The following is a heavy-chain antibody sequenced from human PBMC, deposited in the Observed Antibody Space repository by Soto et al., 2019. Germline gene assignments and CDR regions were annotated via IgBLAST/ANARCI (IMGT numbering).Heavy chain of an antibody. CDR2: IYYSGST. J-gene: IGHJ4*02. D-gene: IGHD2-21*02. CDR3: ARHEAYCGGDCYSLDY. CDR1: GGSISSYY. Sequence: QVQLQESGPGLVKPSETLSLTCTVSGGSISSYYWSWIRQPPGKGLEWIGYIYYSGSTNYNPSLQSRVTISVDTSKNQFSLQLSSVTAADTAVYYCARHEAYCGGDCYSLDYWGQGTLVTVSS. V-gene: IGHV4-59*08.